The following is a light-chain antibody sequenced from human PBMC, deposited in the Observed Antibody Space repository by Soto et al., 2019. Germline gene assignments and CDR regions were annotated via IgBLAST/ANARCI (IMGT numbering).Light chain of an antibody. Sequence: DIRVTQSPSSLSASVGDRVTITCRTSQNINIFLNWYQQKPGRAPMVVISAASNLESGVPSRFSGRGSGTEFTLTISNLQPGDSALYFCQESYSTPLAFGGGTKVDIK. CDR2: AAS. CDR3: QESYSTPLA. CDR1: QNINIF. V-gene: IGKV1-39*01. J-gene: IGKJ4*01.